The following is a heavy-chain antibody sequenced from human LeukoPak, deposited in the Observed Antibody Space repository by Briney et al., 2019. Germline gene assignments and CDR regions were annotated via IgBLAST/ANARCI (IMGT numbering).Heavy chain of an antibody. D-gene: IGHD4-17*01. V-gene: IGHV3-64D*09. J-gene: IGHJ4*02. CDR1: GFTFSSYA. CDR2: INSNGGST. CDR3: VSTNYGDTHYPKYYFDY. Sequence: PGGSLRLSCSASGFTFSSYAMHWVRQAPAKGLEYVSAINSNGGSTYYADSVKGRFTISRDNSKNTLYLQMSSLRAEDTAVYYCVSTNYGDTHYPKYYFDYWGQGTLVTVSS.